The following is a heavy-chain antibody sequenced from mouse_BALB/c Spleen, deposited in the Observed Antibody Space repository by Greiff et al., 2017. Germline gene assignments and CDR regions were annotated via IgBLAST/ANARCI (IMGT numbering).Heavy chain of an antibody. Sequence: EVQVVESGGGLVKPGGSLKLSCAASGFTFSSYAMSWVRQTPEKRLEWVATISSGGSYTYYPDSVKGRFTISRDNAKNTLYLQMSSLRSEDTAMYYCASLYYYGSSSYYFDYWGQGTTLTVSS. CDR3: ASLYYYGSSSYYFDY. D-gene: IGHD1-1*01. CDR1: GFTFSSYA. V-gene: IGHV5-9-3*01. J-gene: IGHJ2*01. CDR2: ISSGGSYT.